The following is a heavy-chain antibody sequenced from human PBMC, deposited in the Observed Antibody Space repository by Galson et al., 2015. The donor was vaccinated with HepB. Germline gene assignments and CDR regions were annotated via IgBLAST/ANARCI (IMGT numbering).Heavy chain of an antibody. CDR1: GGSIGSHF. CDR2: AHSSGRT. V-gene: IGHV4-59*11. CDR3: ARDTYCPDIYAEYYEDYFDS. D-gene: IGHD3-3*01. Sequence: SETLSLTCTVSGGSIGSHFWSWIRQPPGKGLEWVGYAHSSGRTNSNPSLKRRVTLSIDTSKDQFSLKMRSVTTADTAVYYCARDTYCPDIYAEYYEDYFDSWGHGILVTVSS. J-gene: IGHJ5*01.